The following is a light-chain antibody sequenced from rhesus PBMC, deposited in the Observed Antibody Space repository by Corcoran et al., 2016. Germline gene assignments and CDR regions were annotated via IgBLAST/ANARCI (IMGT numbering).Light chain of an antibody. Sequence: DIQMTQSPSSLSASVGDTVTITCRASQGISSYLNWFQKKPGKAPKLLIYAASSLESGVPSRFSGSGSGTEFTPTISSLQPEDFAAYYCLQHNSYPFTFGPGTKLDIK. CDR3: LQHNSYPFT. CDR1: QGISSY. CDR2: AAS. V-gene: IGKV1-28*01. J-gene: IGKJ3*01.